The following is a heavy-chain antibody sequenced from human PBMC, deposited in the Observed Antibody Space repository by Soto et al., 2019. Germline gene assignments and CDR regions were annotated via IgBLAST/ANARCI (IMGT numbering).Heavy chain of an antibody. D-gene: IGHD6-13*01. Sequence: QVQLVQSGAEVKKPGASVKVSCKASGYTFTSYGISWVRQAPGQGLEWMVWISAYNGNTNYAQKVQGRVTMTTDTSTSTAYMELRSLRSDDTAVYYCARDKSSSSWYGTIYDFDYWGQGTLVTVSS. J-gene: IGHJ4*02. CDR1: GYTFTSYG. V-gene: IGHV1-18*01. CDR2: ISAYNGNT. CDR3: ARDKSSSSWYGTIYDFDY.